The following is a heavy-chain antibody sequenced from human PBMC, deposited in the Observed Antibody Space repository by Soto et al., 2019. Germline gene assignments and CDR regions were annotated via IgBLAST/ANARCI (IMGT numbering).Heavy chain of an antibody. CDR1: GFTFSSYA. CDR2: ISGSGGST. V-gene: IGHV3-23*01. CDR3: AKDLKGSSWYLDAFDI. D-gene: IGHD6-13*01. J-gene: IGHJ3*02. Sequence: GGSLRLSCAASGFTFSSYAMSWVRQAPGKGLEWVSAISGSGGSTYYADSVKGRFPISRDNSKNTLYLQMNSLRAEDTAVYYCAKDLKGSSWYLDAFDIWGQGTMVTVSS.